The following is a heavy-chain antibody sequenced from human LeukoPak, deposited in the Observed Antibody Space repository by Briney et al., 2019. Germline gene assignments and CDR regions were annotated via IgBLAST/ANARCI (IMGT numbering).Heavy chain of an antibody. CDR2: IIPIFGTA. CDR1: GGTFSSYA. V-gene: IGHV1-69*01. D-gene: IGHD3-3*01. CDR3: ARDEGGDFWSGYYGG. J-gene: IGHJ4*02. Sequence: SSVKVSCKASGGTFSSYAISWVRQAPGQGLEWMGGIIPIFGTANYAQKFQGRVTITADESTSTAYMELSSLRSEDTAVYYCARDEGGDFWSGYYGGWGQGTLVTVSS.